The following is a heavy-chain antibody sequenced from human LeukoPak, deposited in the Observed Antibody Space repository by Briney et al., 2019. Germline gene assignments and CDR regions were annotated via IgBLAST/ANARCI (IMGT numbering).Heavy chain of an antibody. J-gene: IGHJ4*02. Sequence: GESLKISCKASGCSFSTYWIGWVRQMPGKGLEWMGIIYPGDSDTRYSPSFQGQVTTSADKSINTAYLQWSSLKASDTAMYYCARVYCTGGSCYTPFYFDYWGQGILVIVSS. CDR3: ARVYCTGGSCYTPFYFDY. D-gene: IGHD2-15*01. V-gene: IGHV5-51*01. CDR2: IYPGDSDT. CDR1: GCSFSTYW.